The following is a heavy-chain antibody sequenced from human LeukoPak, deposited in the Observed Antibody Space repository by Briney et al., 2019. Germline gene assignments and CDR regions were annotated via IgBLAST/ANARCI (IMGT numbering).Heavy chain of an antibody. CDR1: RFTLSCYA. D-gene: IGHD3-10*01. J-gene: IGHJ3*02. V-gene: IGHV3-23*01. CDR2: ISGRGGST. Sequence: GGSLRLSCAASRFTLSCYAMSWVRQAPGKGLGWVSAISGRGGSTYYADSVKGRFTLSRDNSKNTLYLQMNSLRAEDPAVYYLAKEFTVARRDASYIWGQGKMVTVSS. CDR3: AKEFTVARRDASYI.